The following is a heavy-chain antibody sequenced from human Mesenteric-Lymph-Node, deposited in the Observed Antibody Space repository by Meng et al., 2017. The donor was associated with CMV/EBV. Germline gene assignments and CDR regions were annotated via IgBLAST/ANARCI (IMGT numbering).Heavy chain of an antibody. V-gene: IGHV4-34*01. Sequence: SETLSLTCAVYGGSFSGYYWSWIRQPPGKGLEWIGEINHSGSTNYNPSLKSRVTISVDTSKNQFSLKLSSVTAADTAVYYCARPRGYGDYSIDYWGQGTLVTVSS. D-gene: IGHD4-17*01. CDR2: INHSGST. J-gene: IGHJ4*02. CDR3: ARPRGYGDYSIDY. CDR1: GGSFSGYY.